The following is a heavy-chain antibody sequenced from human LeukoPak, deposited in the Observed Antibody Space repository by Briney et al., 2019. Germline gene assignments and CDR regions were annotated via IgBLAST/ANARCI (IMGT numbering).Heavy chain of an antibody. CDR1: GFTFSSYG. CDR3: AREDARYYDSSGYYSAFDY. V-gene: IGHV3-33*01. Sequence: GGSLRLSCAASGFTFSSYGMHWVRQAPGKGLEWVAVIWYDGSNKYYADSVKGRFTISRDNSKNTLYLQMNSLRAEDTAVYYCAREDARYYDSSGYYSAFDYWGQGTLVTVSS. CDR2: IWYDGSNK. D-gene: IGHD3-22*01. J-gene: IGHJ4*02.